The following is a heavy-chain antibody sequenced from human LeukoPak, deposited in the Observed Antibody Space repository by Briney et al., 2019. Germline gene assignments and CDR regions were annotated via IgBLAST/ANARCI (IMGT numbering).Heavy chain of an antibody. J-gene: IGHJ6*03. CDR2: IIPIFGTA. D-gene: IGHD2-2*01. CDR1: GGTFSSYA. CDR3: ARVNVVVNYYYYYMDV. Sequence: GASVKVSCKASGGTFSSYAISWVQQAPGQGLEWMGGIIPIFGTANYAQKFQGRVTITADESTSTAYMELSSLRSEDTAVYYCARVNVVVNYYYYYMDVWGKGTTVTVSS. V-gene: IGHV1-69*13.